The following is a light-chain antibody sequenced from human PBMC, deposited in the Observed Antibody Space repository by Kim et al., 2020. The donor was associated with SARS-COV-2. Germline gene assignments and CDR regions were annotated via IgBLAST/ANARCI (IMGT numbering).Light chain of an antibody. V-gene: IGKV1-39*01. CDR3: QQNNSTPYT. CDR2: AAS. J-gene: IGKJ2*01. Sequence: SASVGDRVTITCRASQNIRSYLDWYQQKPGKAPKVLIYAASSLESGDPSRFSGSGSGTEFSLTISSLQPDDSATYYCQQNNSTPYTFGQGTKLEI. CDR1: QNIRSY.